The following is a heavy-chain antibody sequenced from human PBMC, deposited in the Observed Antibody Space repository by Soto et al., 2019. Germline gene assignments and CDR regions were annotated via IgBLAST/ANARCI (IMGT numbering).Heavy chain of an antibody. CDR1: GYTLTELS. Sequence: ASVKVSCKVSGYTLTELSMHWVRQAPGKGLEWMGGFDPEDGETIYAQKFQGRVTMTEDTSTDTAYMELSSLRSEDTAVYYCASPTPGIAAAGYLLGYWGQGTLVTVSS. CDR3: ASPTPGIAAAGYLLGY. D-gene: IGHD6-13*01. CDR2: FDPEDGET. V-gene: IGHV1-24*01. J-gene: IGHJ4*02.